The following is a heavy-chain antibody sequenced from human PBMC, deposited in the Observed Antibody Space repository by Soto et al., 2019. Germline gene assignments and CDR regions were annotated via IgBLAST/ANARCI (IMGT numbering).Heavy chain of an antibody. CDR3: ARIGGYDWGPG. J-gene: IGHJ4*02. Sequence: GASVKVSCKASGGTFSSYTISWVRQAPGQGLEWMGRIIPILGIANYAQKFQGRVTITADKSTSTAYMELSSLRSEDTAVYYCARIGGYDWGPGWGQGTLVTVSS. V-gene: IGHV1-69*02. CDR1: GGTFSSYT. CDR2: IIPILGIA. D-gene: IGHD3-16*01.